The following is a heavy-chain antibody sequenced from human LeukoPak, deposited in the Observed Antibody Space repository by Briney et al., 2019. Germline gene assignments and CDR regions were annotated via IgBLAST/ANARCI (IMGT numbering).Heavy chain of an antibody. Sequence: PSETLSLTCSVSGGSISNTSYYWGWIRQPPGKGLEWIGSIYYTGNTYYNPSLKSRLTISVDVSENQFSLRLNSVTAADTAVYYCARQGIFTYGSLDYWGQGTLVTVSS. CDR2: IYYTGNT. CDR3: ARQGIFTYGSLDY. D-gene: IGHD3-10*01. V-gene: IGHV4-39*01. J-gene: IGHJ4*02. CDR1: GGSISNTSYY.